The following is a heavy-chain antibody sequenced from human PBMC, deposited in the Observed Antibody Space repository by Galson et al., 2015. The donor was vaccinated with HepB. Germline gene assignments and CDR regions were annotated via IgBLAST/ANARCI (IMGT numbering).Heavy chain of an antibody. V-gene: IGHV3-30*04. CDR2: ISYDGSNK. CDR3: AKDSGSYPGDWYYFDY. CDR1: GFTFSSYA. J-gene: IGHJ4*02. D-gene: IGHD1-26*01. Sequence: LRLSCAASGFTFSSYALHWVRQAPGKGLEWVAVISYDGSNKYYADSVKGRFTISRDNSKNTLYLQMNSLRAEDTAVYYCAKDSGSYPGDWYYFDYWGQGTLVTVSS.